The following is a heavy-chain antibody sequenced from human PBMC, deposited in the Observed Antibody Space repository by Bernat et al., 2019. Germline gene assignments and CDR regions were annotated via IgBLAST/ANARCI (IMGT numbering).Heavy chain of an antibody. Sequence: QVQLVQSGAEVKKPGSSVKVSCKASGGTFSSYAISWVRQAPGQGLEWMGGIIPIFGTANYAQKFQGRVTITADESTSTAYMELSSLRSEDTAVYYCARVDGGTSGYYYYCMDVWGKGTTVTVSS. CDR2: IIPIFGTA. J-gene: IGHJ6*03. V-gene: IGHV1-69*01. D-gene: IGHD2-2*01. CDR3: ARVDGGTSGYYYYCMDV. CDR1: GGTFSSYA.